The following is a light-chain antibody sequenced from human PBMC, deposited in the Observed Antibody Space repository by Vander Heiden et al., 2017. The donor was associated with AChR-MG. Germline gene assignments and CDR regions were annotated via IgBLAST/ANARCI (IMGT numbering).Light chain of an antibody. CDR1: SSNIGSNY. CDR3: AAWDDSLSGRV. CDR2: SNN. V-gene: IGLV1-47*02. Sequence: SVLTQPPSASGTPGQRVTIPCSGSSSNIGSNYVYWYQQLPGTAPKLLIYSNNQRPSGVPDRFSGSKSGTSASLAISGLRSEDEADYYCAAWDDSLSGRVFGTGTKVTVL. J-gene: IGLJ1*01.